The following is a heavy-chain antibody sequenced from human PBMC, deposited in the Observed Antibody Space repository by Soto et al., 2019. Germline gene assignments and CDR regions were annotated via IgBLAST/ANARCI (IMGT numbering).Heavy chain of an antibody. J-gene: IGHJ4*02. V-gene: IGHV3-53*01. CDR3: AREFGGYYSFDY. D-gene: IGHD3-22*01. Sequence: LRLSCAASGFTVSTNYMSWVRQAPGKGLEWVSVIYIGGSTYYADSVKGRFTISRDNSKNTLYLQMNSLRAEDTAVYYCAREFGGYYSFDYWGQGTLVTVSS. CDR2: IYIGGST. CDR1: GFTVSTNY.